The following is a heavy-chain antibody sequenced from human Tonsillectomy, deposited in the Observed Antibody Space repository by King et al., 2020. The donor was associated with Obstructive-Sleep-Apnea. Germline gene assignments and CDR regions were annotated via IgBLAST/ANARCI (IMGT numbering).Heavy chain of an antibody. J-gene: IGHJ1*01. Sequence: QLVQSGGGLVQPGGSLRLSCAASGFTFSSYAMSWVRQAPGKGLEWVSAISGSGGSTYYADSVKGRFTISRDNSKNTLYLQMNSLRAEDTAVYYCAKDPSDSSGWYAPPPAEYFQHWGQGTLVTVSS. D-gene: IGHD6-19*01. CDR3: AKDPSDSSGWYAPPPAEYFQH. V-gene: IGHV3-23*04. CDR2: ISGSGGST. CDR1: GFTFSSYA.